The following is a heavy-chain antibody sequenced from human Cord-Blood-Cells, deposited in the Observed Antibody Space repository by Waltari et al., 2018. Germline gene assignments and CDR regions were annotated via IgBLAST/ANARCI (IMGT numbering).Heavy chain of an antibody. D-gene: IGHD1-26*01. Sequence: QLQLQESGPGLVKPSETLSLTCTVSGGSISSSSYYWGWIRQPPGKGLEWIVSIYYSGSTYYNPSLKSRVTISVDTSKNQFSLKLSAVTAADTAVYYCARRHSGSYDAFDIWGQGTMVTVSS. V-gene: IGHV4-39*01. CDR1: GGSISSSSYY. CDR2: IYYSGST. J-gene: IGHJ3*02. CDR3: ARRHSGSYDAFDI.